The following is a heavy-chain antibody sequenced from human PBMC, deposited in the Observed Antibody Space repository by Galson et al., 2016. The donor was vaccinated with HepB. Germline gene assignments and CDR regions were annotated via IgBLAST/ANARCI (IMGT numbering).Heavy chain of an antibody. CDR1: GFTFSSYW. Sequence: SLRLSCAASGFTFSSYWMYWVRQAPGKGLEWVSHISSASSIKYYADSVKGRFTISRDNARHSLYLEMNSLRGEDTAMYYCARDYVPGAWGQGVLVTVSS. J-gene: IGHJ5*02. CDR3: ARDYVPGA. CDR2: ISSASSIK. D-gene: IGHD3-10*01. V-gene: IGHV3-48*04.